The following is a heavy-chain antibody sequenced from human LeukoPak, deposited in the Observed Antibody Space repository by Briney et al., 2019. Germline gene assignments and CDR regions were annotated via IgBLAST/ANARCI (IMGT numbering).Heavy chain of an antibody. V-gene: IGHV3-33*06. J-gene: IGHJ4*02. CDR1: GFTFSGYG. CDR3: AKDPASGYYYGIPDEDY. Sequence: GGSLRLSCAASGFTFSGYGMHWVRQAPGKGLEWVAVIWYDGSSRYYGDSVKGRFTISRDNSKNTLYLQMNSLRAEDAAVYYCAKDPASGYYYGIPDEDYWGQGTLVTVSS. CDR2: IWYDGSSR. D-gene: IGHD3-10*01.